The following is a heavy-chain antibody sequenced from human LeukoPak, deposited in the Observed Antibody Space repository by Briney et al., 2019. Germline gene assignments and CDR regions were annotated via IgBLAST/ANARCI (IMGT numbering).Heavy chain of an antibody. J-gene: IGHJ6*02. CDR3: ARDQYCSGGTCPYGMDV. Sequence: QPGGSLRLSCAASGFSFSDHYMDWVRQAPGKGLEWVGRTRNKARSYTTEYAASVKGRFTISRDDSKNSLYLQMNSLKTEDTAVYYCARDQYCSGGTCPYGMDVWGQGTTVTVSS. CDR1: GFSFSDHY. V-gene: IGHV3-72*01. D-gene: IGHD2-15*01. CDR2: TRNKARSYTT.